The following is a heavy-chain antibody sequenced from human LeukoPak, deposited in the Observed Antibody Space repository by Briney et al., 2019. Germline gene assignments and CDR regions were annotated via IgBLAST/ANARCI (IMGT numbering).Heavy chain of an antibody. D-gene: IGHD6-19*01. CDR2: INYGGST. V-gene: IGHV4-34*01. CDR1: EMSFSAYY. CDR3: ARGFPPGSGSRGSHAFDV. J-gene: IGHJ3*01. Sequence: PSETLSLTCAVSEMSFSAYYWNWIRQSPGKGLEWIGEINYGGSTKYTPSLEGRGTILIDTSKNQFSLKLTSVTATDTAVYYCARGFPPGSGSRGSHAFDVWGQGTMVTVSS.